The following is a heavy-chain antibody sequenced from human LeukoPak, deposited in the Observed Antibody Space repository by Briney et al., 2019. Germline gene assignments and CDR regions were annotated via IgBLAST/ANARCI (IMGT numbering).Heavy chain of an antibody. Sequence: GGSLRLSCAASGFTFTNYAMTWVRQATGKGLEWVSAISVGGTKTHYADSVRGRFTISRDDSKKTLYLQMSSLRAEDTAVYYCAKDWSAAHWGQGTLVTVCS. CDR1: GFTFTNYA. CDR2: ISVGGTKT. D-gene: IGHD2-15*01. V-gene: IGHV3-23*01. CDR3: AKDWSAAH. J-gene: IGHJ4*02.